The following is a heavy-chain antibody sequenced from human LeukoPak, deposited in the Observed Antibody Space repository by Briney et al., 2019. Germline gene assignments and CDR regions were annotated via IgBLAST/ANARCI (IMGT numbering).Heavy chain of an antibody. V-gene: IGHV3-23*01. J-gene: IGHJ4*02. D-gene: IGHD2-2*01. Sequence: GGSLRLSCAASGFTFSSYAMSWVRQAPGKGLEWVSAISGSGGSTYYADSVKGRFTISRDNSKNTPYLQMNSLRAEDTAVYYCAKDFYEPIVVVPAAFGYWGQGTLVTVSS. CDR1: GFTFSSYA. CDR2: ISGSGGST. CDR3: AKDFYEPIVVVPAAFGY.